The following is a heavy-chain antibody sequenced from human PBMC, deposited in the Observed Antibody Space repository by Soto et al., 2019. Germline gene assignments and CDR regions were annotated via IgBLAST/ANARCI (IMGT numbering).Heavy chain of an antibody. CDR3: VKLMFDHDSSGFSGDY. CDR2: ISPSGDVT. D-gene: IGHD3-22*01. V-gene: IGHV3-11*04. CDR1: GFFFTDYF. J-gene: IGHJ4*02. Sequence: QVQLAESGGGLVKSGGSLTLSCSTSGFFFTDYFMSWIRQAPGKGLEWVSYISPSGDVTHYADSVKGRFTISRDNTKNSLFLQMSSLRADDTAMYYCVKLMFDHDSSGFSGDYWGQGTLVTVS.